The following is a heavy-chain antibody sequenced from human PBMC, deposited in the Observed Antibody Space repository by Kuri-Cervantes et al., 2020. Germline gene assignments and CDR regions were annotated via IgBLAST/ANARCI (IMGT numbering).Heavy chain of an antibody. D-gene: IGHD3-22*01. V-gene: IGHV3-30*02. Sequence: GGSLRLSCAASGFTFSSFGMHWVRQAPGKGLECVAFILFDGSNKYYADSVKGRFTISRDNSKNTPYLQMNSLRDEDTAMYYCVKSSSGYRDWGQGTLVTVSS. CDR2: ILFDGSNK. CDR1: GFTFSSFG. J-gene: IGHJ4*02. CDR3: VKSSSGYRD.